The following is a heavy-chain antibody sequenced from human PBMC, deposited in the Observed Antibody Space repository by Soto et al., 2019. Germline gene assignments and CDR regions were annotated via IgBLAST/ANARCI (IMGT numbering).Heavy chain of an antibody. J-gene: IGHJ4*02. V-gene: IGHV3-23*01. D-gene: IGHD3-10*01. CDR1: GFTFTNYA. CDR3: VKARAAGGFDY. CDR2: INGSGGNT. Sequence: GGSLRLSCAASGFTFTNYAMSWVRQAPGKGLEWVSSINGSGGNTYYADSARGRFTISRDNTKNTLYLQMNSLRAEDTAIYYCVKARAAGGFDYWGQGTLVTVSS.